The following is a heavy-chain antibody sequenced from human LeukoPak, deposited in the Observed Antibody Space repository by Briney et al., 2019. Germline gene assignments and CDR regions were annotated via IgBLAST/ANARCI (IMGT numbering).Heavy chain of an antibody. Sequence: PGGSLRLSCVASGFTFSSHGMNWVRQAPGKGLEWVSGITSGTRTYYADSVKGRFAISRDNSKNTMYLQMNSLRAEDTAVYYCARTRFSAMYYYDSSGYYFDYWGQGTLVTVSS. CDR2: ITSGTRT. V-gene: IGHV3-23*01. D-gene: IGHD3-22*01. CDR1: GFTFSSHG. CDR3: ARTRFSAMYYYDSSGYYFDY. J-gene: IGHJ4*02.